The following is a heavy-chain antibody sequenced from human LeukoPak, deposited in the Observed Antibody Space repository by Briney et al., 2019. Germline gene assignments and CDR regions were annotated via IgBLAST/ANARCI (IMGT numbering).Heavy chain of an antibody. J-gene: IGHJ3*02. Sequence: PGGSLRLSCAASGFTFDDYAMHWVRQAPGKGLEWVSGINWNGGSTGYADSVKGRFTISRDNAKNSLYLQMNSLRAEDTALYYCARPRALAVAGAFDIWGQGTMVTVSS. CDR2: INWNGGST. CDR1: GFTFDDYA. D-gene: IGHD6-19*01. V-gene: IGHV3-20*04. CDR3: ARPRALAVAGAFDI.